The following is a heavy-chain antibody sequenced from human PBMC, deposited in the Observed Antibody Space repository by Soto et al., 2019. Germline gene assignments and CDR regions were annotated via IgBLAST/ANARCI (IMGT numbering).Heavy chain of an antibody. D-gene: IGHD3-3*01. CDR1: GYSFTSYW. V-gene: IGHV5-51*01. Sequence: PGESLKISCKGSGYSFTSYWIGWVRQMPGKGLEWMGIIYPGDSDIRYSPSFQGQVTISADKSISTAYLQWSSLKASDTAMYYCATTYYDFWSGYYRGSKWNYYYYGMDVWGQGTTVTVSS. CDR3: ATTYYDFWSGYYRGSKWNYYYYGMDV. CDR2: IYPGDSDI. J-gene: IGHJ6*02.